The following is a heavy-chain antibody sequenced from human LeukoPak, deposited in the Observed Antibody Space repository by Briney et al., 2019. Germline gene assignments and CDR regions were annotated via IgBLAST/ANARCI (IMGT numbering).Heavy chain of an antibody. CDR1: GFTFDDYA. V-gene: IGHV3-9*01. CDR3: ARASIVATMGHFDY. CDR2: ISLNSGSI. J-gene: IGHJ4*02. Sequence: SGGALRLSCAASGFTFDDYAMHWVRQAPGKGLEWVSGISLNSGSIAYADSVKGRFTISRDNAKNSLYLQMNSLRAEDTAVYYCARASIVATMGHFDYWGQGTLVTVSS. D-gene: IGHD5-12*01.